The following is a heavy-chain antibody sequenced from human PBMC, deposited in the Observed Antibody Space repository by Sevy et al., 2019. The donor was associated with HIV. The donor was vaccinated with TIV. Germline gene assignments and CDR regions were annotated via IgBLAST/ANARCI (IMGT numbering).Heavy chain of an antibody. J-gene: IGHJ6*02. CDR2: IKQDGSEK. CDR3: AREWECTGGVCYFMDV. Sequence: GGSLRLSCAASGFTFSSYWMGWVRQAPGMGLEWVANIKQDGSEKYYVDSVKGRFTISRDNAKNSLYLQMNSLRAEDTAVYYCAREWECTGGVCYFMDVWGQRTTVTVSS. D-gene: IGHD2-8*02. V-gene: IGHV3-7*03. CDR1: GFTFSSYW.